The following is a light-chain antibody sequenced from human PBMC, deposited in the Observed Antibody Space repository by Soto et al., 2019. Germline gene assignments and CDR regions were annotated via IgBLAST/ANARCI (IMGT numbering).Light chain of an antibody. CDR2: GAS. CDR1: QSLNRD. J-gene: IGKJ1*01. V-gene: IGKV3-15*01. Sequence: EIVMTQSPATLSVSPGERATLSCRASQSLNRDLAWYQQKPGQSPRLLIFGASIRATGIPARFSGSGSGTEFTLTIGSLQSEDCALYYCQQYNNWPGTFGQGTKVDNK. CDR3: QQYNNWPGT.